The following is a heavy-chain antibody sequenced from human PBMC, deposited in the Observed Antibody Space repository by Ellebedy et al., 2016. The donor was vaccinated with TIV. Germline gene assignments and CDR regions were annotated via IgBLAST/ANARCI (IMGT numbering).Heavy chain of an antibody. J-gene: IGHJ6*02. D-gene: IGHD3-16*01. CDR2: INPSGCST. CDR3: ASPRTHGRGRVYYYGMDV. Sequence: AASVKVSCKASGYTFTSYYMHWVRQAPGQGLEWMGIINPSGCSTSYAQKFQGRVTMTRDTSTSTVYMELSSLRSEDTAVYYCASPRTHGRGRVYYYGMDVWGQGTTVTVSS. CDR1: GYTFTSYY. V-gene: IGHV1-46*01.